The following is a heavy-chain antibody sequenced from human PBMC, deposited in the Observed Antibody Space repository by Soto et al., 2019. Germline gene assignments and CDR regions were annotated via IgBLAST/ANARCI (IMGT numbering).Heavy chain of an antibody. Sequence: EVQLVESGGGLVKPGGSLRLSCAASGFTFSSYSMNWVRQAPGKGLEWVSSISSSSSYIYYADSVKGRFTISRDNAKNSLYLQMNSLRAEDTAVYYCARTQTEYRSSKAPFDYWGQGTLVTVSA. V-gene: IGHV3-21*01. J-gene: IGHJ4*02. CDR1: GFTFSSYS. CDR3: ARTQTEYRSSKAPFDY. D-gene: IGHD6-6*01. CDR2: ISSSSSYI.